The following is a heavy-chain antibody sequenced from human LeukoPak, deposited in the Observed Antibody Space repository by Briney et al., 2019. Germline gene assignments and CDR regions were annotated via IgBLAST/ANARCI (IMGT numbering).Heavy chain of an antibody. D-gene: IGHD2-2*01. CDR1: GGSLSGYS. CDR2: LNHSGST. Sequence: SETLSLTCAVYGGSLSGYSWSWIRQPPGKGLEWIGELNHSGSTNYNPSLKSRVTISVDTSKNQFSLKLSSVTAADSAFYYCARVPGRPAAVFDYWGQGTLITVSS. J-gene: IGHJ4*02. V-gene: IGHV4-34*01. CDR3: ARVPGRPAAVFDY.